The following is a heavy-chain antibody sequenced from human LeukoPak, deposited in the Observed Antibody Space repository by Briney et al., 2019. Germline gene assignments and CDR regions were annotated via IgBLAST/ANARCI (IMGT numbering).Heavy chain of an antibody. D-gene: IGHD3-22*01. V-gene: IGHV3-11*03. CDR3: ARRTGINYYDSSGYYSDY. CDR2: ISSSSSYT. J-gene: IGHJ4*02. Sequence: GGSLRLSCAASGFIFSGYYMAWIRQAPGKGLEWVSYISSSSSYTNYADSVKGRFTISRDNAKKSLYLQMNSLRAEDTAVYYCARRTGINYYDSSGYYSDYWGQGTLVTVSS. CDR1: GFIFSGYY.